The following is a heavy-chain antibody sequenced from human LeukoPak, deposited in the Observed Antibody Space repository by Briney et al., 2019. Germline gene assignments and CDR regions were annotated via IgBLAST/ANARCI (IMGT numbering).Heavy chain of an antibody. D-gene: IGHD3-10*01. V-gene: IGHV4-34*01. Sequence: SETLSLTCAVYGGSFSGYYWSWIRQPPGKGLEWLGEINHSGSTNYNPSLKSRVTISVDTSKNQFSLKLSSVTAADTAVYYCARHAAYYGSGSYGGRFDYWGQGTLVTVSS. CDR1: GGSFSGYY. J-gene: IGHJ4*02. CDR3: ARHAAYYGSGSYGGRFDY. CDR2: INHSGST.